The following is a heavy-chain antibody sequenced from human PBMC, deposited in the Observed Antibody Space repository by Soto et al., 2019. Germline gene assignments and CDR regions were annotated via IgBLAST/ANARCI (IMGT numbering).Heavy chain of an antibody. D-gene: IGHD2-2*01. CDR1: GYTFTSYY. J-gene: IGHJ6*02. V-gene: IGHV1-46*01. CDR3: ARSYQLRGYYYGLDV. Sequence: ASVKVSCKASGYTFTSYYMHRVRQAPGQGLEWLGIINSSGGSRSYAQKFQVRVTMTRDTSKSTVYIELSSLRSEDTAVYYCARSYQLRGYYYGLDVWAQGTTVPVSS. CDR2: INSSGGSR.